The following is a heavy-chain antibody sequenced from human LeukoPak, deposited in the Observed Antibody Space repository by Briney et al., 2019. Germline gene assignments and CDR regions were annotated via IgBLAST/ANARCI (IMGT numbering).Heavy chain of an antibody. CDR2: ISGSGGST. V-gene: IGHV3-23*01. CDR1: GFTVSGNY. Sequence: GGSLRLSCAVSGFTVSGNYMNWVRQAPGKGLEWVAAISGSGGSTYYADSVKGRFTISRDNSKNTLYLQMNSLRAEDTAVYYCAKADYYGSGSYFFDYWGQGTLVTVSS. D-gene: IGHD3-10*01. CDR3: AKADYYGSGSYFFDY. J-gene: IGHJ4*02.